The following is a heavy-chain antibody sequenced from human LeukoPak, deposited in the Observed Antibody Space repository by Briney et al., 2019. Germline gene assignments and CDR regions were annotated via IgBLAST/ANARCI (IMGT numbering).Heavy chain of an antibody. J-gene: IGHJ4*02. CDR3: ARVLAIVRGVIDY. D-gene: IGHD3-10*01. CDR2: IYSGGST. CDR1: GFTFSSYA. Sequence: PGGSLRLSCAASGFTFSSYAMHWVRQAPGKGLEWVSVIYSGGSTYYADSVKGRFTISRDNSKHTLYLQMNSLRAEDTAVYYCARVLAIVRGVIDYWGQGTLVTVS. V-gene: IGHV3-66*01.